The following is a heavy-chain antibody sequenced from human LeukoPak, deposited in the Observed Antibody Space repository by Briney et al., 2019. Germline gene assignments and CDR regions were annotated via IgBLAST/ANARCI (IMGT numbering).Heavy chain of an antibody. CDR3: AKHPGDFTGNVNYYYMDV. CDR2: IRSKAYGGTT. D-gene: IGHD1-26*01. Sequence: GGSLRLSCTASGFTFGDYAMTWFCQAPGKGLEWVGFIRSKAYGGTTEYAASVKGRFTISRDDSKTIAYLQMNSLRAEDTAVYYCAKHPGDFTGNVNYYYMDVWGKGTTVTVSS. V-gene: IGHV3-49*03. CDR1: GFTFGDYA. J-gene: IGHJ6*03.